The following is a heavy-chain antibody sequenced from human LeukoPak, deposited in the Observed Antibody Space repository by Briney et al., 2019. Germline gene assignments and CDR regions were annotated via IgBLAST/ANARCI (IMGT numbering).Heavy chain of an antibody. Sequence: GGSLRLSCAVSGFTFSDYYMSWIRQAPGKGLEWVSYISSSGSTIYYADSVKGRFTISRDNAKNSLYLQMNSLRAEDTAVYYCGSGVGATRRFDYWGQGTLVTVSS. CDR1: GFTFSDYY. CDR2: ISSSGSTI. J-gene: IGHJ4*02. V-gene: IGHV3-11*04. CDR3: GSGVGATRRFDY. D-gene: IGHD1-26*01.